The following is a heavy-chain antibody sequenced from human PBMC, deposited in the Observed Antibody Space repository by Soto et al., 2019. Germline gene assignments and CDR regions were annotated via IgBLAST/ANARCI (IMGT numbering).Heavy chain of an antibody. CDR1: GGSFIGYY. CDR2: INHSGTT. J-gene: IGHJ5*02. V-gene: IGHV4-34*01. D-gene: IGHD3-10*01. Sequence: SETLSLTCAVYGGSFIGYYWSWIRQPPGRGLEWIGEINHSGTTNNNPSLKSRVTISVDTSKNQFSLKVSSVTAADTAVYYCARRPAGGSETYSNSWFDPWGQGTLVTVSS. CDR3: ARRPAGGSETYSNSWFDP.